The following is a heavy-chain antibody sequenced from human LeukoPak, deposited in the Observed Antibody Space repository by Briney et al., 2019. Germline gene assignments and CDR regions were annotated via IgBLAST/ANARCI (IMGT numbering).Heavy chain of an antibody. CDR3: ARLGIGVVPSAMLGDYYFDY. CDR1: GGSISSYY. V-gene: IGHV4-59*08. D-gene: IGHD2-2*01. CDR2: IYYSGST. Sequence: SETLSLTCTVSGGSISSYYWRWIRQPPGKGLEWVGYIYYSGSTKYNPSLKSRVTISVDTSKSQFSLKLTSVTAADTAVYYCARLGIGVVPSAMLGDYYFDYWGQGTLVTVSS. J-gene: IGHJ4*02.